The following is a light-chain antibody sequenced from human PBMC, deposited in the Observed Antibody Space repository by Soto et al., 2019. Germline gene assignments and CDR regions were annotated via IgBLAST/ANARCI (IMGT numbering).Light chain of an antibody. CDR1: SSDIGTYDY. CDR2: EVS. J-gene: IGLJ1*01. Sequence: QSVLAQPPSASGSLGQPLTISCTGTSSDIGTYDYVSWYQQHPGRAPKLIIFEVSKRPLGVPDRFSGSKSGNTASLIVSGLQPDDEAEYHCTSYTGDDFTFVFGTGTKVTVL. V-gene: IGLV2-8*01. CDR3: TSYTGDDFTFV.